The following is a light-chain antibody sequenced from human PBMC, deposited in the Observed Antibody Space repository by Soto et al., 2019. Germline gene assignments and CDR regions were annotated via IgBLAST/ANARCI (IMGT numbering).Light chain of an antibody. J-gene: IGKJ5*01. Sequence: DVVMTQSPLYLAVTLGQQCYLSCSSNQSLVHSDGIAYFSWFQQRPGRSPRRLIYKVYNRDSGVPARFSGSGSGTDFAIKISRVEAEDVGVYYCMQGTHWPITFGQVTRLEIK. CDR1: QSLVHSDGIAY. CDR3: MQGTHWPIT. V-gene: IGKV2-30*02. CDR2: KVY.